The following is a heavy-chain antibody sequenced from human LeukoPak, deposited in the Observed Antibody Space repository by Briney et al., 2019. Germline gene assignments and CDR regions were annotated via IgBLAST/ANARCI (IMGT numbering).Heavy chain of an antibody. CDR1: GFTFSSYG. Sequence: PGRSLRLSCAASGFTFSSYGMHWVRQAPGKGLEWVAVISYDGSNKYYADSVKGRFTISRDNSKNMLYLQMNSLRAEDTAVYYCAKDAAGYGYDYWGQGTLVTVSS. CDR3: AKDAAGYGYDY. CDR2: ISYDGSNK. D-gene: IGHD5-18*01. J-gene: IGHJ4*02. V-gene: IGHV3-30*18.